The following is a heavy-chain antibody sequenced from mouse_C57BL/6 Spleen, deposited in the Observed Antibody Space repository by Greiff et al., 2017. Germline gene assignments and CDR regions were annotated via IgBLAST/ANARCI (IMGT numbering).Heavy chain of an antibody. Sequence: QVQLQQPGAELVKPGASVKMSCKASGYTFTSYWITWVKQRPGQGLEWIGDIYPGSGSTNYNEKFKCKATLTVDTSSSTAYRQLSSLTSEDSAVYYCARSRSNYGYFDVWGTGTTVTVSS. CDR1: GYTFTSYW. CDR3: ARSRSNYGYFDV. J-gene: IGHJ1*03. D-gene: IGHD2-5*01. CDR2: IYPGSGST. V-gene: IGHV1-55*01.